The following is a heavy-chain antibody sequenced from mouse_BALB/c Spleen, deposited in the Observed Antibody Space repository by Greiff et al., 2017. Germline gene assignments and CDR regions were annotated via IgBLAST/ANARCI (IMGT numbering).Heavy chain of an antibody. D-gene: IGHD1-1*01. CDR3: NGYGSSYEGYYAMDY. CDR2: IDPENGDT. Sequence: EVQLQQSGAELVRSGASVKLSCTASGFNIKDYYMHWVKQRPEQGLEWIGWIDPENGDTEYAPKFQGKATMTADTSSNTAYLQLSSLTSEDAAVYYCNGYGSSYEGYYAMDYWGQGTSVTVSS. J-gene: IGHJ4*01. CDR1: GFNIKDYY. V-gene: IGHV14-4*02.